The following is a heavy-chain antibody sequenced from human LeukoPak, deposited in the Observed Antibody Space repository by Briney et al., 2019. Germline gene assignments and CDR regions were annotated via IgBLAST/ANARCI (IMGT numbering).Heavy chain of an antibody. CDR1: GDSASSNSAA. V-gene: IGHV6-1*01. Sequence: SQTLSLTCAISGDSASSNSAAWSWIRQSPSRGLEWLGRTYYRSKWYNDYAVSMRGRIIINPDTSKNHFFLQLNSVTPEDTGIYYCAGQKNGWIDYWGQGTLVTVSS. J-gene: IGHJ4*02. CDR3: AGQKNGWIDY. CDR2: TYYRSKWYN. D-gene: IGHD6-19*01.